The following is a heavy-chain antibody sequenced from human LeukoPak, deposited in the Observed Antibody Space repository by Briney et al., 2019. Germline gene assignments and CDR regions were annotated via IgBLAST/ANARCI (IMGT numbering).Heavy chain of an antibody. V-gene: IGHV1-46*01. CDR2: INPSGGST. D-gene: IGHD4-23*01. Sequence: ASVKVSCKASGYTFTTYYMHWVRQAPGQGLEWMGIINPSGGSTSYAQKFQGRVTMTRDTSTSTVYMELSSLRSEDTAVYYCARDGETTVVTPRYFDYWGQGTLVTVSS. CDR1: GYTFTTYY. CDR3: ARDGETTVVTPRYFDY. J-gene: IGHJ4*02.